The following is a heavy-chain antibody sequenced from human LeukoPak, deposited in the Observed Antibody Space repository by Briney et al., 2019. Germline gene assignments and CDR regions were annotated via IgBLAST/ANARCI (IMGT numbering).Heavy chain of an antibody. Sequence: PVRSLRLSCAASGFTFSSYAMHWVRQAPGKGLEWVAVISYDGSNKYCADSVKGRFTISRDNSKDTLYLQMNSLRAEDTAEYYCARDLNSGLRYFDWLSDWGQGTLVTVSS. V-gene: IGHV3-30-3*01. CDR1: GFTFSSYA. D-gene: IGHD3-9*01. CDR3: ARDLNSGLRYFDWLSD. J-gene: IGHJ4*02. CDR2: ISYDGSNK.